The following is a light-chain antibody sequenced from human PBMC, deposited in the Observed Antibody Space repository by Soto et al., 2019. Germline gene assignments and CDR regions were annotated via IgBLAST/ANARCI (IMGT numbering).Light chain of an antibody. Sequence: QSALTQPASVSGSPGQSITISCTGTSSDVGGYNYVSWYQQHPDKAPKLMIYDVSNRPSGVSNRFSGSKSGSTASLTISGLQAEDEADYYCSSYTRSSTRVFGGGTKVTVL. CDR1: SSDVGGYNY. V-gene: IGLV2-14*01. CDR3: SSYTRSSTRV. J-gene: IGLJ2*01. CDR2: DVS.